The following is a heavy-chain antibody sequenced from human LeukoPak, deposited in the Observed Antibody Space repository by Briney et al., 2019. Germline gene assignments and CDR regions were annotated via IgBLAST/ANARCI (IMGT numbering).Heavy chain of an antibody. CDR2: INPSGGSK. V-gene: IGHV1-46*01. CDR1: GYTFTSYY. J-gene: IGHJ4*02. Sequence: ASVKVSCKASGYTFTSYYMHWVRQAPGQGLEWMGIINPSGGSKSYAQKFQGRVTMTRDTSTNTVYMELSSLRSEDTAVDFCARATLSDYYFNYWGQGTLVTVSS. CDR3: ARATLSDYYFNY.